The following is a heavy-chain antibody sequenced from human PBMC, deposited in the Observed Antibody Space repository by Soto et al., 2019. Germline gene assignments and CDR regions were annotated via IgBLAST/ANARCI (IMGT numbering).Heavy chain of an antibody. V-gene: IGHV3-48*02. CDR3: ARDRCYDGTCYSASDS. J-gene: IGHJ5*01. D-gene: IGHD2-15*01. CDR1: GFRFSTYN. Sequence: GGSLRLSCAASGFRFSTYNMDWVRQAPGKGPEWIAHISTTSFTIYYADSVKGRFTISRDNDRNSLYLEMNSLRDEDTAVYYCARDRCYDGTCYSASDSWGQGTLVTVSS. CDR2: ISTTSFTI.